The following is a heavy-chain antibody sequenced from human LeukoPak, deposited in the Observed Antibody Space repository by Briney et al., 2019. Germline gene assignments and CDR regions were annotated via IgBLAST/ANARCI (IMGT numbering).Heavy chain of an antibody. CDR1: GYSISSGYY. J-gene: IGHJ4*02. V-gene: IGHV4-38-2*02. D-gene: IGHD6-19*01. CDR2: IYHSGST. CDR3: ARESRYSSGWTPFDY. Sequence: SETLSLTCTVSGYSISSGYYWGWIRQPPGKGLEWIGSIYHSGSTYYNPSLKSRVTISVDTSKNQFSLKLSSVTAADTAVYYCARESRYSSGWTPFDYWGQGTLVTVSS.